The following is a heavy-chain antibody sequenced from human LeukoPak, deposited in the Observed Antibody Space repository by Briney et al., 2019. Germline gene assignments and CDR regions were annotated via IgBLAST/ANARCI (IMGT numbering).Heavy chain of an antibody. V-gene: IGHV3-23*01. CDR2: ISINGDGT. D-gene: IGHD3-10*01. Sequence: GGSLRLSCAASGFTFNKFALSWVRQAPGKGLEWVSAISINGDGTYYADSVRGRFTISRDNSKNTLYLQMDSLKTEDTAVYYCAKDLLFPRFGSESWGQGTLVTVSS. CDR1: GFTFNKFA. CDR3: AKDLLFPRFGSES. J-gene: IGHJ5*02.